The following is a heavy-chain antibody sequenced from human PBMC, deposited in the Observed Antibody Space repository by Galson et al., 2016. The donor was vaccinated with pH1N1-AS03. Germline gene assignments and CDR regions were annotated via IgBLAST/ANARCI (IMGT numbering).Heavy chain of an antibody. J-gene: IGHJ5*01. CDR2: ISGSGGIA. CDR1: GFMFSNYV. D-gene: IGHD6-13*01. Sequence: SLRLSCAASGFMFSNYVMSWVRQAPGKGLEWVSCISGSGGIANHADSVKGRLTISRDNSKNTLYLHMNNLRAEDTAVYYCGQGGYGTSPPPVDSWGHGTLVTVSS. V-gene: IGHV3-23*01. CDR3: GQGGYGTSPPPVDS.